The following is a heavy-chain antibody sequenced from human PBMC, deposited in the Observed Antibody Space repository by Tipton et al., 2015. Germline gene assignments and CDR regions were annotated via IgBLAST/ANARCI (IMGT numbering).Heavy chain of an antibody. CDR1: AYSISTDYY. Sequence: TLSLTCAVSAYSISTDYYWVWIRQPPGKGLEWIGTISHSGSTYYNPSLKSRVTISADTSKNQFSLKLSSVTAADTAVYYCARGDWIIWGQGTLVTVSS. CDR3: ARGDWII. V-gene: IGHV4-38-2*01. CDR2: ISHSGST. D-gene: IGHD3/OR15-3a*01. J-gene: IGHJ4*02.